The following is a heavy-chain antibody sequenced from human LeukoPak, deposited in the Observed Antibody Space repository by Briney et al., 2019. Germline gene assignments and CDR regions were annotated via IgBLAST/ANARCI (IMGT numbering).Heavy chain of an antibody. CDR2: ISSSGGAT. Sequence: GGSLRLSCAASGFTFNSYSMSWARQAPGKGLEWVSVISSSGGATYYADSVKGRFTISRDNSKNTLYLQMNSLRAEDTAIYYCARAAMVRGVDYFDYWGQGTLVTVSS. V-gene: IGHV3-23*01. D-gene: IGHD3-10*01. CDR3: ARAAMVRGVDYFDY. CDR1: GFTFNSYS. J-gene: IGHJ4*02.